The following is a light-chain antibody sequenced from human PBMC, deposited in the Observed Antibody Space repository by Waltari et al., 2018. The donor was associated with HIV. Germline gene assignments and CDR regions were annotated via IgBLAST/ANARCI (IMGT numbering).Light chain of an antibody. CDR1: SRYVVASTY. Sequence: QSALTQPRSVSGSPGQSVTISCTGTSRYVVASTYLSWYQQHPGKAPKLMIYEVTKRPSGSPGRFSASRAGNTASLTVAGLQAEDEADYYCSSYDNNNNYVIFGGGTKLTVL. CDR3: SSYDNNNNYVI. CDR2: EVT. J-gene: IGLJ2*01. V-gene: IGLV2-11*01.